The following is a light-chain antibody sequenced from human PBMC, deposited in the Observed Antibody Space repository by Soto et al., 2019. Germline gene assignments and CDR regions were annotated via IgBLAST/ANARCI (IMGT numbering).Light chain of an antibody. Sequence: QSVLTQPASVSGSPGQSITISCTGTSSDVGGYNYVSWYQQHPGKAPKLMIYEFRNRPSGISNRFSGSKSGTTASLTISGLQAEDEADYYCSSYTGSSTHVVFGGGTKLTVL. CDR2: EFR. CDR1: SSDVGGYNY. CDR3: SSYTGSSTHVV. J-gene: IGLJ2*01. V-gene: IGLV2-14*01.